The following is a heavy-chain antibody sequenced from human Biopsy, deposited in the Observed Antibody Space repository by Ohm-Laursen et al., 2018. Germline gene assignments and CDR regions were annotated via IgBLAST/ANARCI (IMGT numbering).Heavy chain of an antibody. V-gene: IGHV4-31*02. D-gene: IGHD5-12*01. CDR1: GVSINGGRYY. J-gene: IGHJ4*02. CDR3: ARLGSGDYFPTFFDF. CDR2: IFYSANT. Sequence: TLSLTCTVSGVSINGGRYYWNWIRHHPGKGLVWIGNIFYSANTYYNPSLKSRVTISVDTSKNQFSLKLSSVTAADMAVYYCARLGSGDYFPTFFDFWGQGALVTVSS.